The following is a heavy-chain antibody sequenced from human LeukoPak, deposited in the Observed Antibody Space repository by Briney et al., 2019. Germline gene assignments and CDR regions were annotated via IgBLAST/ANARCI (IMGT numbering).Heavy chain of an antibody. CDR1: GYTFTNYY. J-gene: IGHJ4*02. D-gene: IGHD2-2*01. V-gene: IGHV1-46*01. Sequence: ASVKVSCKASGYTFTNYYIHWVRQAPGQGLEWMGIINPTGDSTSYAQNFQARVTMTRDTSTNTVHMGLSSLRSEDTAVYYCARHPSPQLHHFDYWGQGTLDTVSS. CDR3: ARHPSPQLHHFDY. CDR2: INPTGDST.